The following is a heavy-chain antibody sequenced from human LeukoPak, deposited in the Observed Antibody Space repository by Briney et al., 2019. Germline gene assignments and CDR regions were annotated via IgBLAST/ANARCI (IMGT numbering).Heavy chain of an antibody. D-gene: IGHD3-22*01. CDR1: GYTFTGYY. V-gene: IGHV1-2*02. CDR3: ARDPSMIVPSEFDY. Sequence: ASVKVSCKASGYTFTGYYMHWVRQAPGQGLEWMGWINPNSGGTNYAQKFQGRVTMTRDTSISTAYMELSRLRSDDTAVYYCARDPSMIVPSEFDYWGQGTLVTVPS. J-gene: IGHJ4*02. CDR2: INPNSGGT.